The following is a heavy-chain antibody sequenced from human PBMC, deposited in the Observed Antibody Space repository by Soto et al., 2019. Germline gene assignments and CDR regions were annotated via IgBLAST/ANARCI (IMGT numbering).Heavy chain of an antibody. CDR2: IYHSGST. J-gene: IGHJ4*02. CDR3: ARGPPFGY. V-gene: IGHV4-30-2*01. Sequence: SETLSLTCTVSGCSISSGGYSWSWIRQPPGKGLEWIGYIYHSGSTYYNPSLKSRVTISVDRSKNQFSLKLSSVTAEDTAVYYCARGPPFGYWGQGTLVTVSS. CDR1: GCSISSGGYS.